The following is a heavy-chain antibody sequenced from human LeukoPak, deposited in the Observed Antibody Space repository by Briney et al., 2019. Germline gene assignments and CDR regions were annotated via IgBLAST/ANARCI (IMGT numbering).Heavy chain of an antibody. CDR3: AREQRYYDILTGYYFDAFDI. J-gene: IGHJ3*02. V-gene: IGHV4-59*01. Sequence: PSETLSLTCTVSGGSISSYYWSWIRQPPGKGLEWIGYIYYSGSTNYNPSLKSRVTISVDTSKSQFSLKLSSVTAADTAVYYCAREQRYYDILTGYYFDAFDIWGQGTMVTVSS. CDR2: IYYSGST. CDR1: GGSISSYY. D-gene: IGHD3-9*01.